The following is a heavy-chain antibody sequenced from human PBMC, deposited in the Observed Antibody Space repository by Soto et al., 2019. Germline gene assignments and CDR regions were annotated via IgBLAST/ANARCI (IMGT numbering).Heavy chain of an antibody. CDR2: TIPALGKT. CDR3: ARGPFRPSAMDV. CDR1: GDNFKKNF. V-gene: IGHV1-69*10. J-gene: IGHJ6*02. D-gene: IGHD3-10*01. Sequence: ASVKVSCKTSGDNFKKNFFTWVRQGPGQGLEWMGGTIPALGKTHYIEEFQGRVTITVDDATRTVYMEVRDLTSEDTAIYYCARGPFRPSAMDVWGQGTTVTFSS.